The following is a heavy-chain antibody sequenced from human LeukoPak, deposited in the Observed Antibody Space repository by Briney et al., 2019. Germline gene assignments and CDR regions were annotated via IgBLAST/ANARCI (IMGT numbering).Heavy chain of an antibody. CDR2: ISGSGGST. J-gene: IGHJ4*02. CDR1: GFTFSSYA. V-gene: IGHV3-23*01. D-gene: IGHD2-2*01. Sequence: PGGSLRLSRAASGFTFSSYAMSWVRQAPGKGLEWVSAISGSGGSTYYGDSVKGRFTISRVHSKNTLYLQMNSLRADDTAEYYCAKAHCSRTSCSRADKWGQGPLVTGSS. CDR3: AKAHCSRTSCSRADK.